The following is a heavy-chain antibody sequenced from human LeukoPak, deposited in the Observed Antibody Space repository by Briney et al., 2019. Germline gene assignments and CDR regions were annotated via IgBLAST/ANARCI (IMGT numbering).Heavy chain of an antibody. J-gene: IGHJ4*02. Sequence: GGSLRLSCAASGFTLVTYSMNWVRHAPGKGLEWISYIRGGSTAVIHADSVKGRFTISRDNVRNTLLLQMNNLRDEDTAVYYCAREDSGSYLPYWGQGTLVTVSS. D-gene: IGHD1-26*01. CDR1: GFTLVTYS. CDR3: AREDSGSYLPY. CDR2: IRGGSTAV. V-gene: IGHV3-48*02.